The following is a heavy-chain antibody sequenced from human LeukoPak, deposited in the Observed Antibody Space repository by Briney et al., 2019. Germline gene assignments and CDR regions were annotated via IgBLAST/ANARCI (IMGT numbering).Heavy chain of an antibody. J-gene: IGHJ4*02. CDR2: ISGSGGST. CDR1: RVTFSSYA. V-gene: IGHV3-23*01. Sequence: TGGSLRLSCADSRVTFSSYAMSWVRQASGKGLEWVSAISGSGGSTYYADSVKGRFTISRDNSKNTLYLQMNSLRAEDTAVYYCAKRPYDYWGQGTLVTVSS. CDR3: AKRPYDY.